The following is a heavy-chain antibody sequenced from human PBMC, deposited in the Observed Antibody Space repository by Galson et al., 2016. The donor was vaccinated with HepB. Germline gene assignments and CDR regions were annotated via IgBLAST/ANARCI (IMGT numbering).Heavy chain of an antibody. V-gene: IGHV3-73*01. Sequence: SLRLSCAASGFTFSVSPIHWVRQASGKGLEWVGRIRSKAYGYAPVYAVSVKGRFTISRDDSKNTTYLQMNSLTAEDTAVYYCARHVDGQQLVNWGQGTLVTVSS. CDR1: GFTFSVSP. CDR2: IRSKAYGYAP. CDR3: ARHVDGQQLVN. D-gene: IGHD6-13*01. J-gene: IGHJ4*02.